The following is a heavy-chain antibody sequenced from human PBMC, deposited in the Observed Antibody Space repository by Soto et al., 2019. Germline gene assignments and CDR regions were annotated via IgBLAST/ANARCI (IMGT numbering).Heavy chain of an antibody. D-gene: IGHD1-26*01. J-gene: IGHJ4*02. V-gene: IGHV4-31*03. CDR2: VYYSGST. CDR3: ARAGDREWVDY. CDR1: GGSISSGGYY. Sequence: PSETLSLTCTVSGGSISSGGYYWSWIRQHPGKGLEWIGYVYYSGSTYYNPSLKSRVTISVDTSKNQFSLKLSSVTAADTAVYYCARAGDREWVDYWGQGTLVTVSS.